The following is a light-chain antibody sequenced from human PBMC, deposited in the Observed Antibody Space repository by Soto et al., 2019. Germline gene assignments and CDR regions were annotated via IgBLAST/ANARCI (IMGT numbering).Light chain of an antibody. Sequence: QSVLTQPPSVSGAPGQRVTISCTGSSSNIGAGYDVHWYQQLPGTAPKLLIYVNNNRPSGVPDRFSGSKSGTSASLAITGLQAEDEAEYYCQSYDRSLSGYVVFGGGTQLTVL. CDR1: SSNIGAGYD. V-gene: IGLV1-40*01. CDR3: QSYDRSLSGYVV. CDR2: VNN. J-gene: IGLJ2*01.